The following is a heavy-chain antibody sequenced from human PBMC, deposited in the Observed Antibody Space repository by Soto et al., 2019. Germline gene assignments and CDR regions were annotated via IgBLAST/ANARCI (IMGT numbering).Heavy chain of an antibody. CDR3: VRDSPIGSTFSGYDGIDY. Sequence: QVQLVQSGAEVRQPASSVKVSCKTSGGTFSSYAISWVRQAPGQGLVWMGGIVPIVDTSTYAQKFQGRVTITADESTSTVYMELSSLRSDDTAVYYCVRDSPIGSTFSGYDGIDYWGQGTLVTVSS. CDR1: GGTFSSYA. CDR2: IVPIVDTS. D-gene: IGHD5-12*01. V-gene: IGHV1-69*12. J-gene: IGHJ4*02.